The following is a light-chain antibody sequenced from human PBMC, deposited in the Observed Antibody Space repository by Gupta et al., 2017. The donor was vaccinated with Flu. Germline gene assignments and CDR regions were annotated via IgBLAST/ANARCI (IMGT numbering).Light chain of an antibody. V-gene: IGKV2-28*01. Sequence: DIVMTQSPLSLPVPPGEPASIPCRSTQSLLQSDGHDYLAWFLQKPGQSPRLLIYLGSSRASGVPDRFSGSGSGTDFTLKLSRVEAEDVGVYYCMQFLQTPYTFGQGTKLDIK. CDR1: QSLLQSDGHDY. CDR2: LGS. CDR3: MQFLQTPYT. J-gene: IGKJ2*01.